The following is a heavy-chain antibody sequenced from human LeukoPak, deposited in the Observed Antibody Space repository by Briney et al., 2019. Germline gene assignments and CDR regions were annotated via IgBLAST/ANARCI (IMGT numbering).Heavy chain of an antibody. D-gene: IGHD6-13*01. CDR2: LYYDGST. CDR1: GGSVSIGSYY. V-gene: IGHV4-61*01. Sequence: SETLSLTCTVSGGSVSIGSYYWSWLRQPPGKGLEWFGDLYYDGSTNYHPALKSRVTISVDTYKNQFSLKLSSVPAADTAVYYCARTIAAAGTNWFDPWGQGTLVTVSS. CDR3: ARTIAAAGTNWFDP. J-gene: IGHJ5*02.